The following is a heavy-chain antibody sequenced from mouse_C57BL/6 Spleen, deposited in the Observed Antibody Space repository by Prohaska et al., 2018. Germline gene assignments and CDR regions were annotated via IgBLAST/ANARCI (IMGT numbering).Heavy chain of an antibody. V-gene: IGHV1-26*01. Sequence: HGNTLAWIGDIHPNNDGTSYNQKFKGKATLTVDKSSSTDYMELRSLTSEDSAVYYCARAITTVVATPYAMDYWGQGTSVTVSS. J-gene: IGHJ4*01. CDR2: IHPNNDGT. D-gene: IGHD1-1*01. CDR3: ARAITTVVATPYAMDY.